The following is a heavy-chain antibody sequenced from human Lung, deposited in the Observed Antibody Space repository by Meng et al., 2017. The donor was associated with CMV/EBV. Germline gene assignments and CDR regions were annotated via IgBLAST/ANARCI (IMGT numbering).Heavy chain of an antibody. J-gene: IGHJ1*01. CDR1: GDSITNHNW. V-gene: IGHV4-4*02. D-gene: IGHD3-10*01. Sequence: QVRGSGPALVKPSETLSLTCAVSGDSITNHNWWAWVRQPPGKGLEWIGEIPHRGSSAYNPSLKSRVSMSIDKSKNQFSLKLTSVTAADTAVYHCLRRSGGSVWGQGTLVTVSS. CDR3: LRRSGGSV. CDR2: IPHRGSS.